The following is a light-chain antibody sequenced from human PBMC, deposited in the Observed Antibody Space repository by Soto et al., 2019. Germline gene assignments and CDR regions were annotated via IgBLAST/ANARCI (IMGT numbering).Light chain of an antibody. CDR3: QQYSSSPQT. V-gene: IGKV3-20*01. CDR1: QSVSSSY. Sequence: EIVLTQSPGTLPLSPGERATLSCRASQSVSSSYLAWYQQKHGQAPRLLIYGASSRATGVPDRFSGSGSGTDFTLTISRLEPEDFAVYYCQQYSSSPQTFGQGTKLEIK. J-gene: IGKJ2*01. CDR2: GAS.